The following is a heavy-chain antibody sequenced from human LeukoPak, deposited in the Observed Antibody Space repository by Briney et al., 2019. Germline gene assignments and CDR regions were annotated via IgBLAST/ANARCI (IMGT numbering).Heavy chain of an antibody. Sequence: QPGGSLRLSCAASGFTFDDYAMHWVRQAPGKGLEWVSGISWNSGSIGYADSVKGRFTISRDNAKNSLYLQMNSLRAEDTAVYYCARDRFTDFWSGYYTSYFDYWGQGTLVTVSS. CDR1: GFTFDDYA. CDR2: ISWNSGSI. D-gene: IGHD3-3*01. CDR3: ARDRFTDFWSGYYTSYFDY. J-gene: IGHJ4*02. V-gene: IGHV3-9*01.